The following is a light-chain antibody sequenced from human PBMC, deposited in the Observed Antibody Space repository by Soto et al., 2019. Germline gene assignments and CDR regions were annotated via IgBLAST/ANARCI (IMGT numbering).Light chain of an antibody. V-gene: IGLV1-44*01. CDR1: SSNIGSHP. Sequence: VLTHPPSASGTPGQRFTISCSGSSSNIGSHPVNWYQQLPGTAPKLLLYGDNQRPSGVPDRFSASKSGASASLAISGLQSEDEATYYCASWDNSLNGLYVFGAGTKVTVL. CDR2: GDN. J-gene: IGLJ1*01. CDR3: ASWDNSLNGLYV.